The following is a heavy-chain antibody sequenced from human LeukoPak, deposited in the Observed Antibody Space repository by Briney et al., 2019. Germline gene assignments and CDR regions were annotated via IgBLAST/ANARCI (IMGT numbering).Heavy chain of an antibody. CDR3: ARGQLYYDSSGFDY. J-gene: IGHJ4*02. D-gene: IGHD3-22*01. V-gene: IGHV3-23*01. Sequence: GGSLRLSCAASGFTFSSSAMSWVRQAPGKGLEWVSSISGSGSGGSTYYADSVKGRFTISRDNSKNTLYLQMNSLRAEDTAVYYCARGQLYYDSSGFDYWGQGTLVTVSS. CDR2: ISGSGSGGST. CDR1: GFTFSSSA.